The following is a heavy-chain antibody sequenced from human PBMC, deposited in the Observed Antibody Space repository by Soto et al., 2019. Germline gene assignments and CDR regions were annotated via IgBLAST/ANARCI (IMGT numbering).Heavy chain of an antibody. V-gene: IGHV3-30*02. CDR3: VKGIVNYWALAS. J-gene: IGHJ4*02. Sequence: DPMKGRHTISRDNSKNTLYLQMNSLRAEDTAVYYCVKGIVNYWALASWGQGTLVTVSS. D-gene: IGHD1-7*01.